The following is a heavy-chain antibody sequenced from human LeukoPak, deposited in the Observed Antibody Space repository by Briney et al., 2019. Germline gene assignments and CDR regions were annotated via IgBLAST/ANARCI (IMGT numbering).Heavy chain of an antibody. CDR1: GYTFRSFG. CDR2: INPNSGGT. Sequence: GASVKVSCKASGYTFRSFGISWVRQAPGQGLEWMGWINPNSGGTKYAQKFQGRVTMTRDTSISTAYMELSRLRSDDTAVYYCASGLYSSSSYYYYYMDVWGKGTTVTVSS. V-gene: IGHV1-2*02. D-gene: IGHD6-6*01. CDR3: ASGLYSSSSYYYYYMDV. J-gene: IGHJ6*03.